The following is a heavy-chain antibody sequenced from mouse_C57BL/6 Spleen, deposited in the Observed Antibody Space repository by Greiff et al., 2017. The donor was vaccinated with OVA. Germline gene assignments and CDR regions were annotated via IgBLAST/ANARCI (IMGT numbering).Heavy chain of an antibody. D-gene: IGHD2-5*01. CDR2: ISDGGSYT. J-gene: IGHJ2*01. Sequence: EVQLMESGGGLVKPGGSLKLSCAASGFTFSSYAMSWVRQTPEKRLEWVATISDGGSYTYYPDNVKGRFTISRDNAKNNLYLQMSHLKSEDTAMYYCARRSNLYYFDYWGQGTTLTVSS. V-gene: IGHV5-4*01. CDR1: GFTFSSYA. CDR3: ARRSNLYYFDY.